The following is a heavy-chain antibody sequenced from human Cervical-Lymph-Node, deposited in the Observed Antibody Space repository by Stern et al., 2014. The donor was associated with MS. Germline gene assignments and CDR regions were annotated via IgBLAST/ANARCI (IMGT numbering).Heavy chain of an antibody. CDR2: IGSGGDT. CDR3: AREVEDSRSSGWHFDL. CDR1: GSTFSCYD. J-gene: IGHJ2*01. D-gene: IGHD6-6*01. Sequence: IQLVQSGGVLEQPGGSLRLSCAASGSTFSCYDMHWVRQATGKRLEWVSAIGSGGDTYYSGSVKGRFTISRENAKNSLYLQMNSLRAGDTAVYYCAREVEDSRSSGWHFDLWGRGTLVTVSS. V-gene: IGHV3-13*01.